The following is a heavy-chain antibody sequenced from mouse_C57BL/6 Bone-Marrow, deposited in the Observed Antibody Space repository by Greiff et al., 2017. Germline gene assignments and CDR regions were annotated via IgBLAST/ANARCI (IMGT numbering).Heavy chain of an antibody. CDR2: IYPGSGST. J-gene: IGHJ3*01. CDR3: ARYGRWLLTFAY. CDR1: GYTFTSYW. V-gene: IGHV1-55*01. D-gene: IGHD2-3*01. Sequence: VQLQQSGAELVKPGASVKMSCKASGYTFTSYWITWVKQRPGQGLEWIGDIYPGSGSTNYNEKFKSKATLTVDTSSSTAYLQRSSLTSEDSAVYYCARYGRWLLTFAYWGQGTLVTVSA.